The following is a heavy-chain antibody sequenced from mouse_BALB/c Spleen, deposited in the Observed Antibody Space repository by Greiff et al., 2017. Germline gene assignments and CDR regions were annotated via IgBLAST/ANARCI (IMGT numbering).Heavy chain of an antibody. CDR2: INPSTGYT. V-gene: IGHV1-7*01. J-gene: IGHJ4*01. CDR1: GYTFTSYW. CDR3: ARRPYDYYAMDY. D-gene: IGHD6-5*01. Sequence: VKLMESGAELAKPGASVKMSCKASGYTFTSYWMHWVKQRPGQGLEWIGYINPSTGYTEYNQKFKDKATLTADKSSSTAYMQLSSLTSEDSAVYYCARRPYDYYAMDYWGQGTSVTVSS.